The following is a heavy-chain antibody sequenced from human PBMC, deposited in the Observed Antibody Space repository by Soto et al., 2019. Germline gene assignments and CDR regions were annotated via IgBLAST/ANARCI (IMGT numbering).Heavy chain of an antibody. V-gene: IGHV4-59*08. CDR3: ARHTAMVLFDY. Sequence: QVQLQESGPGLVKPSETLSLTCTVSGGTISNYYWSWIRQPAGKGLEWIGYVYYRGSTNYHPSLSTSITISVDMPKNQFSLKSSSVTAADTAVSYCARHTAMVLFDYWGQGTLGTVSS. CDR1: GGTISNYY. J-gene: IGHJ4*02. D-gene: IGHD5-18*01. CDR2: VYYRGST.